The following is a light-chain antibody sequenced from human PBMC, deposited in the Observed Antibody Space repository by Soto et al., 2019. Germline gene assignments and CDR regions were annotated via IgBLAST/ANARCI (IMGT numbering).Light chain of an antibody. J-gene: IGKJ5*01. CDR2: KAS. Sequence: IQMTQSPSTLSASAGYTVTITCRASGSIDNWLAWYQQKPGKAPKLLLYKASSLQSGVPSRFSGSGSGTDFTLTISRLEPEDFAVYYCQQYGSSLITFGQGTRLEIK. V-gene: IGKV1-5*03. CDR3: QQYGSSLIT. CDR1: GSIDNW.